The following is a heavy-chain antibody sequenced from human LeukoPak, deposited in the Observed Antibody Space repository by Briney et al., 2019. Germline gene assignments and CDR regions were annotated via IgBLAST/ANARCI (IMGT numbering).Heavy chain of an antibody. D-gene: IGHD3-10*01. CDR2: IYYSGST. CDR1: GGSIGSYY. V-gene: IGHV4-59*01. J-gene: IGHJ6*02. CDR3: ARVGGSNYYYYGMDV. Sequence: PSETLSLTCTVSGGSIGSYYWCWIRQPRGQGLEWIGYIYYSGSTNYNPSLKSRVTISVDTSKNQFSLKLSSVTAADTAVYYCARVGGSNYYYYGMDVWGQGTTVTVSS.